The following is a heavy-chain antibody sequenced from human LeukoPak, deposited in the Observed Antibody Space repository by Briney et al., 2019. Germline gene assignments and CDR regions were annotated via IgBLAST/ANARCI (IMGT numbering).Heavy chain of an antibody. D-gene: IGHD3-9*01. CDR1: GGSISSYY. CDR2: IYTSGST. Sequence: SETLSLTCTVSGGSISSYYWSWIRQPAGKGLEWIGRIYTSGSTNYNPSLKSRVTMSVDTSKNQFSLKLSSVTAADTAVYYCARENYDILTGYYYYYMDVWGKGTTVTISS. V-gene: IGHV4-4*07. CDR3: ARENYDILTGYYYYYMDV. J-gene: IGHJ6*03.